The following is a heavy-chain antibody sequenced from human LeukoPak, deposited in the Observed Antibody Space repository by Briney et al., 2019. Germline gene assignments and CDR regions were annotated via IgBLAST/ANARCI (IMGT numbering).Heavy chain of an antibody. V-gene: IGHV4-38-2*01. J-gene: IGHJ5*02. D-gene: IGHD6-6*01. Sequence: SETLSLTCGVSGHSFSSDSFWGWIRQPPGQGLEWIGSIHERGSTFYNPSLKSRVTISIDASKNQFSLNVNSVTAADTAVYYCARASRPSNSWFDPWGQGTVVTVSS. CDR1: GHSFSSDSF. CDR2: IHERGST. CDR3: ARASRPSNSWFDP.